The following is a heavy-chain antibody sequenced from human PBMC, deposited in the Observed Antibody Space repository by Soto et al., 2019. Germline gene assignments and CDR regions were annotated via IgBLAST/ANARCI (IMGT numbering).Heavy chain of an antibody. CDR2: INPNSGGT. J-gene: IGHJ4*02. Sequence: ASVKVTCKASGYTFTGYYMHWVRQAPGQGLEWMGWINPNSGGTNYAQKFQGWVTMTRDTSISTAYMELSMLRSDDTAVYYCARDPVRRDGYNLGYWGQGTLVTVPQ. V-gene: IGHV1-2*04. CDR1: GYTFTGYY. CDR3: ARDPVRRDGYNLGY. D-gene: IGHD5-12*01.